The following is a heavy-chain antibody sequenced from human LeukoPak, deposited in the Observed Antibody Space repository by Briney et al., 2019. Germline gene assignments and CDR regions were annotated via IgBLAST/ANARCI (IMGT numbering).Heavy chain of an antibody. CDR3: AREYSGSRLDF. J-gene: IGHJ4*02. CDR2: TYYRSEWSY. D-gene: IGHD1-26*01. V-gene: IGHV6-1*01. CDR1: GDSVSSNSVA. Sequence: SQTLSLTCAISGDSVSSNSVACNWIRQSPSRGLEWLGRTYYRSEWSYAYAVSLKSRITITSDTSKNQFSLHLNSVTPDDTAVYYCAREYSGSRLDFWGQGTLVTVSS.